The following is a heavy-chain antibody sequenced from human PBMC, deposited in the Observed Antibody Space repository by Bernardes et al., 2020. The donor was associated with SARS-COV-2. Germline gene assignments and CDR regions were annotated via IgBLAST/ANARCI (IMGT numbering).Heavy chain of an antibody. Sequence: GGSLRLSCAASGFTFSSSGMHWVRQAPGKGLEWVAVVSYDGSNEYYADSVKGRFTISRDNFRNTLYLQMHDLKADDTAVYYCAKDRDTTWYGGMYSWGQGTLVTVSS. CDR3: AKDRDTTWYGGMYS. D-gene: IGHD3-10*01. CDR2: VSYDGSNE. V-gene: IGHV3-30*18. J-gene: IGHJ4*02. CDR1: GFTFSSSG.